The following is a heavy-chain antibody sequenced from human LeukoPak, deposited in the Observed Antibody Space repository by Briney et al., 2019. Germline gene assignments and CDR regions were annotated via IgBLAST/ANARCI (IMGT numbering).Heavy chain of an antibody. D-gene: IGHD6-19*01. Sequence: GASVEVSCKASGYTFTGYYMHWVRQAPGQGLEWMGWINPNSGGTSYAQRFQGRVTLTRDTSISTAYMELTRLRSDDTAVYYCARSCSSGWLEGYYFDYWGQGTLVTVSS. J-gene: IGHJ4*02. CDR2: INPNSGGT. CDR3: ARSCSSGWLEGYYFDY. CDR1: GYTFTGYY. V-gene: IGHV1-2*02.